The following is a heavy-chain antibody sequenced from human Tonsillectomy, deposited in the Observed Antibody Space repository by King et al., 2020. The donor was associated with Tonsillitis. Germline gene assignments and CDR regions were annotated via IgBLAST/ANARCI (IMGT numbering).Heavy chain of an antibody. CDR1: GFTFSNAW. D-gene: IGHD6-19*01. J-gene: IGHJ6*02. CDR3: TTGSAAVAVLYYYYGMDV. CDR2: IKSKTDGGTT. Sequence: VQLVESGGGLVKPGGSLRLSCAASGFTFSNAWMSWVRQAPGKGLEWVGRIKSKTDGGTTDYAAPVKGRFTISRDDSKNTLYLQMNSLKTEDTAVDYCTTGSAAVAVLYYYYGMDVWGQGTTVTVSS. V-gene: IGHV3-15*01.